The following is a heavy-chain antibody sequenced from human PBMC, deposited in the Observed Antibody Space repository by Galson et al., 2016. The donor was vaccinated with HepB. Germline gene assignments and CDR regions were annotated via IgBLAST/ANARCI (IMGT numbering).Heavy chain of an antibody. CDR3: ARDRKVLLWFGEPEDY. Sequence: SLRLSCAASGFTFSDYYMNWIRQAPGKGLEWVSSISSSGSTIYYADSVKGRFIISRDNAKNSLYLQMNSLRGEDTAVYYCARDRKVLLWFGEPEDYWGQGTLVSVSS. CDR1: GFTFSDYY. D-gene: IGHD3-10*01. CDR2: ISSSGSTI. J-gene: IGHJ4*02. V-gene: IGHV3-11*01.